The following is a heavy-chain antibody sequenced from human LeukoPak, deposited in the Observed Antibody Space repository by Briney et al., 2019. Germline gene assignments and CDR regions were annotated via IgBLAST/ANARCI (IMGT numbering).Heavy chain of an antibody. CDR2: INLNGDST. Sequence: GGSLRLSCAASRFPFDDYGMSWGRQAPGKGVEWVSGINLNGDSTGYGDSVKGRFTISRDNARNSLYLQMNSLRAEDTAFYYCAREQRYCGSTSCYSFFDYWGQGTLVTVSS. V-gene: IGHV3-20*04. D-gene: IGHD2-2*01. J-gene: IGHJ4*02. CDR1: RFPFDDYG. CDR3: AREQRYCGSTSCYSFFDY.